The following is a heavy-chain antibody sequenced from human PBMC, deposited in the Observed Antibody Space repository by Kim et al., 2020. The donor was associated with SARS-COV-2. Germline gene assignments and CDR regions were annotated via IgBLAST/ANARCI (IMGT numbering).Heavy chain of an antibody. Sequence: SVKVSCKASGGTFSSYAISWVRQAPGQGLEWMGGIIPIFGTANYAQKFQGRVTITPDESTSTAYMELSSLRSEHTAVYDCARVLCSSTSCFSRGSNWFDPWGQGTLVTVSS. J-gene: IGHJ5*02. V-gene: IGHV1-69*13. CDR1: GGTFSSYA. CDR3: ARVLCSSTSCFSRGSNWFDP. D-gene: IGHD2-2*01. CDR2: IIPIFGTA.